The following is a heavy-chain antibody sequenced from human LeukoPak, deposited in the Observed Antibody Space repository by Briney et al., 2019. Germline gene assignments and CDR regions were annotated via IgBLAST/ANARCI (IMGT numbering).Heavy chain of an antibody. D-gene: IGHD3-22*01. CDR3: ARGGGYYDSSGYYTNNDAFDI. V-gene: IGHV4-30-4*01. J-gene: IGHJ3*02. CDR2: IYNSGST. CDR1: GGSLSSGNHY. Sequence: PSETLSLTCTVSGGSLSSGNHYWSWIRQPPGKGLEWIGYIYNSGSTYYNPSLKSRVTVSVDTSKNQFSLKLSSVTAADTAVYYCARGGGYYDSSGYYTNNDAFDIWGQGTMVTVSS.